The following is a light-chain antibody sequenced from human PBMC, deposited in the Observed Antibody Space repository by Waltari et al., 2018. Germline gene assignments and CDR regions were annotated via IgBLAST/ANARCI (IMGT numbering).Light chain of an antibody. CDR1: NTDIGAFNF. Sequence: QSALTQSASVSGTPGESITISCAGTNTDIGAFNFVSWYRQFPGEAPQLIIYDVSHRPSGISDRFSGSKSGNTASLTISGLQAEDDADYYCNSYSSVSTHVFGSGTKVTVL. V-gene: IGLV2-14*03. J-gene: IGLJ1*01. CDR3: NSYSSVSTHV. CDR2: DVS.